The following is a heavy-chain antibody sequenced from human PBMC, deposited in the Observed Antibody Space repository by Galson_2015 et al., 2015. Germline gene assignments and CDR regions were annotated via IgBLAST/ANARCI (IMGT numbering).Heavy chain of an antibody. V-gene: IGHV6-1*01. Sequence: CAISGDSVSANSVSWNWIRQSPSRGLEWLGRTYYRSKWYNDYAESVKSQITINPDTSKNHFSLQLNSVTPEDTGVYYCARGRVADYDYWGQGTTVTVSS. J-gene: IGHJ4*02. CDR1: GDSVSANSVS. CDR3: ARGRVADYDY. CDR2: TYYRSKWYN.